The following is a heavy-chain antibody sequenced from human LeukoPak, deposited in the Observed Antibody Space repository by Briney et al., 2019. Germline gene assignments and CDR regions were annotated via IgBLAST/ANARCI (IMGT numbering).Heavy chain of an antibody. CDR2: IIPILGIA. CDR1: GYTFTSYD. CDR3: ARDDLHYDSSGYPNY. V-gene: IGHV1-69*04. J-gene: IGHJ4*02. D-gene: IGHD3-22*01. Sequence: SVKVSCKASGYTFTSYDINWVRQAPGQGLEWMGRIIPILGIANYAQKFQGRVTITADKSTSTAYMELSSLRSEDTAVYYCARDDLHYDSSGYPNYWGQGTLVTVSS.